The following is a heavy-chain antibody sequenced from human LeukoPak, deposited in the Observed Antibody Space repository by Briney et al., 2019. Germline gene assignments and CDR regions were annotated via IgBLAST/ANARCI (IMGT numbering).Heavy chain of an antibody. CDR2: ISYDGSNK. CDR1: GFTFSSYA. D-gene: IGHD4-17*01. V-gene: IGHV3-30-3*01. CDR3: ARSMTTAPGDAFDI. J-gene: IGHJ3*02. Sequence: GRSLRLSCAASGFTFSSYAMHWVRQAPGKGLEWVAVISYDGSNKYYADSVKGRFTISRDNSKNTLYLQMNSLRAEDTAVYYCARSMTTAPGDAFDIWGQGTMVTVSS.